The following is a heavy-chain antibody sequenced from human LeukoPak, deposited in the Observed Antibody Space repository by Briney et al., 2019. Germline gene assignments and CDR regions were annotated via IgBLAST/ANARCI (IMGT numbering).Heavy chain of an antibody. CDR3: ARGYHDSSGYHFDY. Sequence: ASVKVSCKPSGYTFTSYDINWVRQGTGQGLEWMGWMNPNSGNTVYAQRFQGRVTMARNTSISTAYMDLSSLRSEDTAVHYCARGYHDSSGYHFDYWGQGTLVTVSS. CDR2: MNPNSGNT. J-gene: IGHJ4*02. D-gene: IGHD3-22*01. CDR1: GYTFTSYD. V-gene: IGHV1-8*01.